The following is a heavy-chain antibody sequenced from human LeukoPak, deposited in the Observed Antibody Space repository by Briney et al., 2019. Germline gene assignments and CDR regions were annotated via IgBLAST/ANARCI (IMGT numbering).Heavy chain of an antibody. CDR3: AGHYVSGTWVPDC. CDR1: GGTFSSYT. CDR2: IIPILNMT. D-gene: IGHD3-10*01. Sequence: ASVKVSCKASGGTFSSYTINWVRQAPGQGLEWMGRIIPILNMTNYAQRFQGRVTIAADESTSTAYMELSSLRSEDTAIYYCAGHYVSGTWVPDCWGQGTLVTVAS. J-gene: IGHJ4*02. V-gene: IGHV1-69*02.